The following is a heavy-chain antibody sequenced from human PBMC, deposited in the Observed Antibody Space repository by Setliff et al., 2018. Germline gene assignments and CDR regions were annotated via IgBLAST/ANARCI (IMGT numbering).Heavy chain of an antibody. J-gene: IGHJ6*03. V-gene: IGHV4-34*01. D-gene: IGHD2-21*01. CDR3: ARAFIVAPTLFFRRRKGNYMDV. Sequence: PSETLSLTCAVYGGSFSGYYWSWICQPPGKGLEWIGEINHSGGTSYNPSLMSRVTISVDTSKNQFSLKLNSVTAADTAVYYCARAFIVAPTLFFRRRKGNYMDVWGKGTTVTVSS. CDR2: INHSGGT. CDR1: GGSFSGYY.